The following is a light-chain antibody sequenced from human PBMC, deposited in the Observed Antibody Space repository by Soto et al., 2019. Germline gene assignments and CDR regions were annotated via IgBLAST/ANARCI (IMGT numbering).Light chain of an antibody. J-gene: IGKJ1*01. CDR1: QRIISW. V-gene: IGKV1-12*01. Sequence: DIQMAQSPSTLSASVGDRVTMACRASQRIISWLAWYHQKPGKAPKLLIYAASSWQSGVPARFSGSGSGTDFTLTISSLQPEDVAAYYCQQYNSAPWTFGQGTKVDI. CDR2: AAS. CDR3: QQYNSAPWT.